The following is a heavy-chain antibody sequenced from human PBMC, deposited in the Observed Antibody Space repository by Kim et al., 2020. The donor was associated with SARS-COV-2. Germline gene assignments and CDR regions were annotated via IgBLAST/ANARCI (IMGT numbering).Heavy chain of an antibody. V-gene: IGHV4-4*07. J-gene: IGHJ1*01. Sequence: SETLSLTCAVSGASITGFYWTWIRQPAGKGLEWIGRIYSSGDSNYNPSLTSRVSISVDRSRNQISLKLSSVTAADTAMYYCGRGLIAAAGSWVVGYDWG. CDR1: GASITGFY. D-gene: IGHD6-13*01. CDR3: GRGLIAAAGSWVVGYD. CDR2: IYSSGDS.